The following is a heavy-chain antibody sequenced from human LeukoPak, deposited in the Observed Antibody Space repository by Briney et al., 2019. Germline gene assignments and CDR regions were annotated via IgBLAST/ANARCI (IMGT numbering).Heavy chain of an antibody. CDR3: ARGQTIYGSDP. V-gene: IGHV4-34*01. D-gene: IGHD3-3*01. Sequence: SETLSLTCAVYGGSFSGYYWSWIRQPPGKGLEWIGEINHSGSTNYNPSLKSRVTISVDTSKNQFSLKLSSVTAADTAVYYCARGQTIYGSDPWGQGTLVTVSS. CDR1: GGSFSGYY. CDR2: INHSGST. J-gene: IGHJ5*02.